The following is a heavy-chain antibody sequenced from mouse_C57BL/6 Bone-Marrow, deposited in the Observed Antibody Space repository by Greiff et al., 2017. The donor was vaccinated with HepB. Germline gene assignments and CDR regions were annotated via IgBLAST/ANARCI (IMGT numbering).Heavy chain of an antibody. CDR2: ISYSGST. Sequence: VQLKESGPGLAKPSQTLSLTCSVTGYSITSDYWNWIRQFPGNKLEYMGYISYSGSTYYNPSLKSRISITRDTSKNQYYLQLNSVTTEDTATYYCARRFQGDDYDWAMDYWGQGTSVTVSS. J-gene: IGHJ4*01. D-gene: IGHD2-4*01. CDR3: ARRFQGDDYDWAMDY. V-gene: IGHV3-8*01. CDR1: GYSITSDY.